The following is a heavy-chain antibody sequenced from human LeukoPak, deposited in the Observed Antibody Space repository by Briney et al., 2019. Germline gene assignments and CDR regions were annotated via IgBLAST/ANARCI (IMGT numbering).Heavy chain of an antibody. CDR2: INHSGST. J-gene: IGHJ3*02. D-gene: IGHD3-10*01. CDR3: ASPTYYYGSGSYYPNDAFDI. Sequence: SETLSLTCAVYGGSFSGYYWSWIRQPPGKGLEWIGEINHSGSTNYNPSLKSRVTISVDTSKNQFSLKLSSVTAADTAVYYCASPTYYYGSGSYYPNDAFDIWGQGTMVTVSS. CDR1: GGSFSGYY. V-gene: IGHV4-34*01.